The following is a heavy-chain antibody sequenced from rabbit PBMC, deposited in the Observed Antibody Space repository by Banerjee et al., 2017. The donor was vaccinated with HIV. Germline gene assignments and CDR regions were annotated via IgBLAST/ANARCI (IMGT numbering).Heavy chain of an antibody. CDR2: IYTGSSGST. D-gene: IGHD7-1*01. Sequence: QEQLEESGGGLVKPGGTLTLTCKASGFSFTSGYYIYWVRQAPGKGLELIACIYTGSSGSTYYASWVNGWFTISRSTSLHTVDLKRTSLTAADTATYFCARGGTGSDWDLWGPGSLVTVS. V-gene: IGHV1S43*01. CDR3: ARGGTGSDWDL. J-gene: IGHJ4*01. CDR1: GFSFTSGYY.